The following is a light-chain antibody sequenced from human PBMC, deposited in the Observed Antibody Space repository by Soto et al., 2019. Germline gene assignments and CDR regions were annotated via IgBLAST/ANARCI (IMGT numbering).Light chain of an antibody. CDR1: QSVSSW. J-gene: IGKJ4*01. Sequence: DIQMTQSPSTLSASVGDRVTITCRASQSVSSWLAWYQQKPGKAPKLLIYKASTLESGVPSRFSGSGSGTEFILTISSLHPDDLATYYCQHYLNYPLTFGGGTKVESK. CDR3: QHYLNYPLT. CDR2: KAS. V-gene: IGKV1-5*03.